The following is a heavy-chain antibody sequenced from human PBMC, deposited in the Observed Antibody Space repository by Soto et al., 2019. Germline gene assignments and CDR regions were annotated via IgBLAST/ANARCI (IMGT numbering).Heavy chain of an antibody. J-gene: IGHJ4*02. CDR1: GFTFTSSA. CDR3: AAGSGYSGYDPPNFDY. CDR2: IVVGSGNT. D-gene: IGHD5-12*01. V-gene: IGHV1-58*01. Sequence: GASVKVSCKASGFTFTSSAVQWVRQARGQRLEWIGWIVVGSGNTNYAQKFQERVTITRDMSTSTAYMELSSLRSEDTAVYYCAAGSGYSGYDPPNFDYWGQGTLVTVSS.